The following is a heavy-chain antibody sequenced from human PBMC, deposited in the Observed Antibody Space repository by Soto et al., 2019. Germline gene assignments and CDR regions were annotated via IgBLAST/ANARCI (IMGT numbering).Heavy chain of an antibody. CDR2: IKQDGSEK. CDR1: GFIFSSYW. J-gene: IGHJ4*02. CDR3: ARDQWCSSTSCYSSPNFDY. D-gene: IGHD2-2*01. V-gene: IGHV3-7*01. Sequence: GGSLRLSCAASGFIFSSYWMSWVRQASGKGLEWVANIKQDGSEKYYVDSVKGRFTISRDNAKNSLYLQMNSLRAEDTAVYYCARDQWCSSTSCYSSPNFDYWGQGTLVTVSS.